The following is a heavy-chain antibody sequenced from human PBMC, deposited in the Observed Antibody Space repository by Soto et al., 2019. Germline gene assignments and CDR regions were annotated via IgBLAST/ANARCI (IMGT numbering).Heavy chain of an antibody. CDR2: INPSGGST. Sequence: ASVKVSCKASGYTFTSYYMHWVRQAPGQGLEWMGIINPSGGSTSYAQKFQGRVTMTRDTSTSTVYMELSSLRSEDTAVYYCARGVAVAGMGPYGLDVWGQGTTVTVSS. CDR1: GYTFTSYY. D-gene: IGHD6-19*01. J-gene: IGHJ6*02. CDR3: ARGVAVAGMGPYGLDV. V-gene: IGHV1-46*01.